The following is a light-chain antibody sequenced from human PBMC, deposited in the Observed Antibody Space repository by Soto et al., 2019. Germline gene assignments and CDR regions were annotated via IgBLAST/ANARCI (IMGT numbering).Light chain of an antibody. J-gene: IGLJ3*02. CDR2: EVS. CDR3: SSYVGSNKLV. V-gene: IGLV2-8*01. CDR1: SSDVGGYNY. Sequence: QSALTQPPSASGSPGQSVTISCTGTSSDVGGYNYVSWYQQHPGKAPKLMIYEVSKGPSGVPDRFSGSKSGNTASLTVSGLQAEDEADYYCSSYVGSNKLVFGGGTKLTVL.